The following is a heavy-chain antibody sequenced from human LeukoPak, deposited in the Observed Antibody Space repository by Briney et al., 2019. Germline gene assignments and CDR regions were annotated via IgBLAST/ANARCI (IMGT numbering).Heavy chain of an antibody. D-gene: IGHD4-11*01. J-gene: IGHJ5*02. CDR3: ARDARQRSTVTRVLNWFDP. CDR1: GYTFTGYY. V-gene: IGHV1-2*02. Sequence: ASVKVSCKASGYTFTGYYMHWVRQAPGQGLEWMGWINPNSGGTNYAQKFQGRVTMTRDTSISTAYMELSRLRSDDTAVYYCARDARQRSTVTRVLNWFDPWGQGTLVTVSS. CDR2: INPNSGGT.